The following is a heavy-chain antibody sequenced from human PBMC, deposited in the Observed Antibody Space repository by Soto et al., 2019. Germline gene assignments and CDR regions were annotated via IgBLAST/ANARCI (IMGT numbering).Heavy chain of an antibody. D-gene: IGHD3-9*01. J-gene: IGHJ4*02. CDR3: ARTYYDILTGYYKEVYYFDY. Sequence: ASVKVSCKASGGTFSSYAISWVRQAPGQGLEWMGGIIPIFGTANYAQKFQGRVTITADKSTSTAYMGLSSLRSEDTAVYYCARTYYDILTGYYKEVYYFDYWGQGTLVTVSS. V-gene: IGHV1-69*06. CDR1: GGTFSSYA. CDR2: IIPIFGTA.